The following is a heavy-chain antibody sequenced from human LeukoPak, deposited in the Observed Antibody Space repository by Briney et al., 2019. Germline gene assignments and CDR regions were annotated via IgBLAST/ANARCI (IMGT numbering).Heavy chain of an antibody. D-gene: IGHD1-14*01. CDR2: ISHSGST. J-gene: IGHJ5*02. V-gene: IGHV4-38-2*02. CDR1: GYSISSGYY. CDR3: ARVTSRLGWFDP. Sequence: SETLSLTCTVSGYSISSGYYWGWIRHPPGKGLVWIGSISHSGSTYYKPSLKSRVTISVDTSKNQFSLKLRSVTAADTAVYYCARVTSRLGWFDPWGQGTLVTVSS.